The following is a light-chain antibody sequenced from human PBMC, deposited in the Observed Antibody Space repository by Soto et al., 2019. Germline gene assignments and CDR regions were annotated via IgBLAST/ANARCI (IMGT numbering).Light chain of an antibody. CDR1: QTISSNY. V-gene: IGKV3-20*01. J-gene: IGKJ1*01. Sequence: EIVLTQSPGTLSVSPGERATLSCRASQTISSNYLAWYRQKPGQAPSLLIYGTSSRATGIPDRFSGSGSGTDFTLTISRLEPEDSAIYYCQQYGSWTFGQGTKVEIK. CDR2: GTS. CDR3: QQYGSWT.